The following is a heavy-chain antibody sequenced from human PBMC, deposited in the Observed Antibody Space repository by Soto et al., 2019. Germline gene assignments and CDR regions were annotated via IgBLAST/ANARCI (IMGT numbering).Heavy chain of an antibody. CDR1: GGTFSSYT. V-gene: IGHV1-69*04. CDR2: IIPILGIA. Sequence: ASVKVSCKASGGTFSSYTISWVRQAPGQGLEWMGRIIPILGIANYAQKFQGRVTITADKSTSTAYMELSSLRSEDTAVYYCARDIGSSWHEAFDIWGQGTMVTVSS. CDR3: ARDIGSSWHEAFDI. J-gene: IGHJ3*02. D-gene: IGHD6-13*01.